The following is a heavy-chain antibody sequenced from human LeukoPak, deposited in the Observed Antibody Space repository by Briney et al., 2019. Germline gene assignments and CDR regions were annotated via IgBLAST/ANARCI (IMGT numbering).Heavy chain of an antibody. V-gene: IGHV3-7*01. J-gene: IGHJ4*02. CDR2: IKTDGSEK. CDR3: TSYCYNSGPKDN. D-gene: IGHD3-22*01. CDR1: GFTFSMYW. Sequence: QSGGSLRLSCAASGFTFSMYWMSWVRQAPGKGLEWVANIKTDGSEKRYVDSVKGRFTISRYNAKNSLYLQMNSLRVEDTAVYYCTSYCYNSGPKDNWGQGTLVTVPS.